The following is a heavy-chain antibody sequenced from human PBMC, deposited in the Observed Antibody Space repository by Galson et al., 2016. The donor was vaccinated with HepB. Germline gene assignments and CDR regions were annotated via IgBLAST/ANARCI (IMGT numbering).Heavy chain of an antibody. CDR3: AKDPVVQAEWYYFDY. CDR2: ISYDGRNK. V-gene: IGHV3-30*18. J-gene: IGHJ4*02. CDR1: GFTFSNYG. Sequence: SLRLSCAASGFTFSNYGMHWVRQAPGKGLESVAVISYDGRNKYYADSMKGRFTISRDNSKNTLYLQMNSLRAEDTAVYYCAKDPVVQAEWYYFDYWGQGTLVTVSS. D-gene: IGHD3-22*01.